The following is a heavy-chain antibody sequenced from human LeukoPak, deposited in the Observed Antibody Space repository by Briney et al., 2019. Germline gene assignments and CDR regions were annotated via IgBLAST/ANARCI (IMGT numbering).Heavy chain of an antibody. V-gene: IGHV4-39*07. J-gene: IGHJ5*02. CDR1: GGSISSSSYY. Sequence: SETLSLTCAVYGGSISSSSYYWGWIRQPPGKGLEWIGSIYYSGSTYYNPSLKSRVTISVDKSKNQFSLKLSSVTAADTAVYYCARLTHSWFDPWGQGTLVTVSS. CDR2: IYYSGST. CDR3: ARLTHSWFDP.